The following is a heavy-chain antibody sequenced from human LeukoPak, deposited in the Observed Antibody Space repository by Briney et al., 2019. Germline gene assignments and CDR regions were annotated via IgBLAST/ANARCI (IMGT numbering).Heavy chain of an antibody. V-gene: IGHV4-4*02. D-gene: IGHD3-22*01. J-gene: IGHJ4*02. CDR3: ARTWGNYYDSSGYQVGYYFDY. Sequence: SETLSLTCAVSGGSISSSNWWSWVRQPPGKGLEWIGEIYHSGSTNYNPSLKSRVTISVDKSKNQFSLKLSSVTAADTAVYYCARTWGNYYDSSGYQVGYYFDYWGQGTLVTVSS. CDR1: GGSISSSNW. CDR2: IYHSGST.